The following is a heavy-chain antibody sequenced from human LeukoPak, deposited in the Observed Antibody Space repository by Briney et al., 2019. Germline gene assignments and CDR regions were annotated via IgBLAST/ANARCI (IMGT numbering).Heavy chain of an antibody. CDR1: GGSFSGYY. J-gene: IGHJ4*02. CDR2: INHSGST. D-gene: IGHD3-22*01. V-gene: IGHV4-34*01. CDR3: ARGGRYYDSSGYLKSGLDY. Sequence: SETLSLTCAVYGGSFSGYYWSWIRQPPGKGLEWIGEINHSGSTNYNPSLKSRATISVDTSKNQFSLKLSSVTAADTAVYYCARGGRYYDSSGYLKSGLDYWGQGTLVTVSS.